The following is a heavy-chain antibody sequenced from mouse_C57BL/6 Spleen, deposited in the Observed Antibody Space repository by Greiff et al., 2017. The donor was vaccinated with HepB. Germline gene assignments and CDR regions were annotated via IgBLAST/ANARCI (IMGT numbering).Heavy chain of an antibody. V-gene: IGHV1-19*01. Sequence: EVQLQQSGPVLVKPGASVKMSCKASGYTFTDYYMNWVKQSHGKSLEWIGVINPYNGGTSYNQKFKGKATLTVDKSSSTAYMELNSLTSEDSAVYYCARDTTVVVDYWGQSTTLTVSS. CDR1: GYTFTDYY. J-gene: IGHJ2*01. CDR2: INPYNGGT. D-gene: IGHD1-1*01. CDR3: ARDTTVVVDY.